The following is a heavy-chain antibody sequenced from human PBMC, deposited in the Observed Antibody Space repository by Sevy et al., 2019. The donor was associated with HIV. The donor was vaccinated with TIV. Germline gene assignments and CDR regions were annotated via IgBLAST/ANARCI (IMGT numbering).Heavy chain of an antibody. Sequence: GGSLRLSCAASGFTFSSYTMNWVRQAPGKGLEWVSKISSSGSSIYYADSVKGRFTISRDNAKNSLNLQMNSLRAEDTAVYYCTRNGGAFDNGFDPWGQRTLVTVSS. CDR2: ISSSGSSI. D-gene: IGHD2-8*01. V-gene: IGHV3-48*03. CDR3: TRNGGAFDNGFDP. CDR1: GFTFSSYT. J-gene: IGHJ5*02.